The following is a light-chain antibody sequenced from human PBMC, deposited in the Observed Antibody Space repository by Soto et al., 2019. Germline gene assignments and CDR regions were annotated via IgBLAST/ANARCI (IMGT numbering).Light chain of an antibody. CDR3: ISYTGSSTSYV. CDR1: SSDVGGYNY. CDR2: EVT. V-gene: IGLV2-14*01. Sequence: QSVLTQPPSASGSPGQSVTISCTGTSSDVGGYNYVAWYQQFPGKTPKLIIYEVTYRPSGVSHRFSASKSGNTASLTISGLQAGDEADYYCISYTGSSTSYVFGTGTKVTVL. J-gene: IGLJ1*01.